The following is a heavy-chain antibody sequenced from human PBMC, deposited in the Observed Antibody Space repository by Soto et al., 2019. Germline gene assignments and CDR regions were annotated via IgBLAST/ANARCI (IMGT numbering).Heavy chain of an antibody. CDR3: ARQRPSVVIQSYFDV. CDR1: GESVSSRSVS. J-gene: IGHJ4*02. D-gene: IGHD2-21*01. Sequence: PSVSMWIAGTVPGESVSSRSVSLGWIQQPPGKELEWIGTIHYSGSTYNNPSFRRRVSMSSDTSKDQFSLKLKSVTAPDTALYFCARQRPSVVIQSYFDVWGPGSLVTCSS. V-gene: IGHV4-39*01. CDR2: IHYSGST.